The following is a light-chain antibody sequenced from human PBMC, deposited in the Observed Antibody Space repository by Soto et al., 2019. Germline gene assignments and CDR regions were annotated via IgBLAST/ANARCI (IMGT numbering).Light chain of an antibody. J-gene: IGKJ3*01. CDR1: QVLVYSDGNTY. CDR2: GVS. V-gene: IGKV2-30*01. CDR3: MQGKHWPGT. Sequence: DVLMTQSPLSLSVTLGQPASISCRSSQVLVYSDGNTYLSWFHQRPGQSPRRLIYGVSKRASGVPDRFSGSGSGTDFTLKISSVEAEDVGIYYCMQGKHWPGTFGPGTKVDL.